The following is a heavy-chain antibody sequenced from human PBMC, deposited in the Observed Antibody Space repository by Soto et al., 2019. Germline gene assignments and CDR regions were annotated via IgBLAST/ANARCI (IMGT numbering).Heavy chain of an antibody. J-gene: IGHJ1*01. Sequence: TLSLTCTVSGGSISSGGYYWSWIRQHPGKGLEWIGYIYYSGSTYYNPSLKSRVTISVDTSKNQFSLKLSSVTAADTAVYYCAREFRNGGNQYFQHWGQGTLVTVSS. CDR1: GGSISSGGYY. D-gene: IGHD2-15*01. V-gene: IGHV4-31*03. CDR3: AREFRNGGNQYFQH. CDR2: IYYSGST.